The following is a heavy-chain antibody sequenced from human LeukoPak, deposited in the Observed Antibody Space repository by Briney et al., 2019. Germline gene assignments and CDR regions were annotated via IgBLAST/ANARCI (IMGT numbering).Heavy chain of an antibody. CDR3: ARDWARSVGY. V-gene: IGHV3-48*01. CDR1: GFTFSTYS. CDR2: ISSSSSTI. D-gene: IGHD1-26*01. Sequence: GGSLRLSCAASGFTFSTYSMNWVRQAPGKGLEWVSYISSSSSTIYYADSVKGRFTISRDNAKNSLYLQMNSLRAEDTAVYYCARDWARSVGYWGQGTLVTVSS. J-gene: IGHJ4*02.